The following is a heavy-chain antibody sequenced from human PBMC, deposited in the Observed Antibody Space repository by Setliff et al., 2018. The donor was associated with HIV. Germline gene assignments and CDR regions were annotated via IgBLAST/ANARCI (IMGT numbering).Heavy chain of an antibody. Sequence: SQTLSLTCAVYGGSFSAYSWTWVRQPPGKGLEWIGEINHSGSTNYNPSLKSRVAMSVDTSKNQFSLKLDSVTAADTGVYYCARGSTGYSSIWYRNGHTYYYYIDVWGKGTKVTVSS. D-gene: IGHD6-13*01. CDR1: GGSFSAYS. CDR2: INHSGST. CDR3: ARGSTGYSSIWYRNGHTYYYYIDV. J-gene: IGHJ6*03. V-gene: IGHV4-34*01.